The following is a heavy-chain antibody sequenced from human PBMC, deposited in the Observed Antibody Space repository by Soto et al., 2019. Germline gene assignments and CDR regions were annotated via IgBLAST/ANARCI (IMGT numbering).Heavy chain of an antibody. CDR1: GYSFTSYW. Sequence: EVQLVQSGAEVKKPGESLRISCKGSGYSFTSYWISWVRQMPGKGLEWMGRIDPSDSYTNYSPSFQGHVTISADKSISPAYLQWSSLKAADTAMYYCARPPSRYCSGGSCTGYYGMDVWGQGTTVTVSS. V-gene: IGHV5-10-1*01. CDR2: IDPSDSYT. CDR3: ARPPSRYCSGGSCTGYYGMDV. D-gene: IGHD2-15*01. J-gene: IGHJ6*02.